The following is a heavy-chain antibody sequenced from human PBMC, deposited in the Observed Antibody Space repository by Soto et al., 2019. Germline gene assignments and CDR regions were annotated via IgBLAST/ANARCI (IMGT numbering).Heavy chain of an antibody. V-gene: IGHV2-5*01. CDR3: AHRHELGSFDI. CDR2: IYWNDDK. CDR1: GFSLSTRAVG. D-gene: IGHD1-26*01. Sequence: QITLKESGPTLVKPTQTLTLTCTFSGFSLSTRAVGVGWIRQPPGKVLEWLALIYWNDDKRYSPSLKNRLTITKDTSKNHVVLTMTNMDPVDTATYYCAHRHELGSFDIWGQGTKVTVSS. J-gene: IGHJ3*02.